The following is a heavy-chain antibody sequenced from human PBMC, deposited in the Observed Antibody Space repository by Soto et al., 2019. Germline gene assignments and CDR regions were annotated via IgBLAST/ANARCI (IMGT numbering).Heavy chain of an antibody. V-gene: IGHV3-64D*06. CDR1: GFPFSSYA. CDR2: ITSSGGRT. J-gene: IGHJ4*02. D-gene: IGHD4-17*01. CDR3: VKRDDYGDPSLKGPLDY. Sequence: VQLVASGGGLVQPGGSLRLSCSASGFPFSSYAFHWVRQAPGKGLEHVSAITSSGGRTFYADSVKGRFSISRDNSKNTVYLQMSSLRAEDTAMYHCVKRDDYGDPSLKGPLDYWGQGTRVTVSS.